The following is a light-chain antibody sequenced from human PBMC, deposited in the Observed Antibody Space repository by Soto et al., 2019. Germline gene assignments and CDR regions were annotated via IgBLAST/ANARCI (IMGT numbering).Light chain of an antibody. CDR3: QQYNSWPPIT. J-gene: IGKJ5*01. Sequence: VMTQSPATLSVSPGERATLSCRASQSVSTNLAWYQQRPGQAPRLIISGAYTRATGIPARFSGSGSGTEFTLTISRLEPEDFVVYYCQQYNSWPPITFGQGTRLEI. CDR2: GAY. V-gene: IGKV3-15*01. CDR1: QSVSTN.